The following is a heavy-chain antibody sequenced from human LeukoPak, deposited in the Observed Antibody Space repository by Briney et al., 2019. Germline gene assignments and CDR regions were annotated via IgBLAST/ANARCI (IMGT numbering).Heavy chain of an antibody. CDR1: GGSFSGYY. V-gene: IGHV4-34*01. J-gene: IGHJ4*02. Sequence: SETLSLTCAVYGGSFSGYYWSWIRQPPGKGLEWIGEINHSGSTNYNPSLKSRVTISVDTSKNQFSLKLSSVTAADTAVYYCARVTAGDNDYWGQGTLVTASS. D-gene: IGHD2-21*01. CDR3: ARVTAGDNDY. CDR2: INHSGST.